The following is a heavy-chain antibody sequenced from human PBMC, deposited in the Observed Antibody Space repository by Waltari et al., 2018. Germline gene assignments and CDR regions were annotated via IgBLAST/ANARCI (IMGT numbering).Heavy chain of an antibody. Sequence: VQLVESGGGEVQPGRSLRLLCEAAGFPFISHGVYWVRQGPNKGLEWVASIWYDGSKEYYADSVKGRFTISRDNSKNTLYLQMNSLRVEDTAMYYCAREPHYYDSPYFDYWGQGTLVTVSS. CDR3: AREPHYYDSPYFDY. J-gene: IGHJ4*02. V-gene: IGHV3-33*01. D-gene: IGHD3-22*01. CDR1: GFPFISHG. CDR2: IWYDGSKE.